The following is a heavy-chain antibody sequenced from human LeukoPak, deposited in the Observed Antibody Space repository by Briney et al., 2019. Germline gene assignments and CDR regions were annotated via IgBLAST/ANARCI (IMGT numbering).Heavy chain of an antibody. Sequence: ASVKVSCKASGYTFTSYGISWVRQAPGQGLEWIGWISAYNGNTNYAQKLQGRVTMTADTSTSTAYMELRSLRSDDTAVYYCARALGSSYYDFWSGYSDAFDIWGQGTMVTVSS. J-gene: IGHJ3*02. V-gene: IGHV1-18*01. D-gene: IGHD3-3*01. CDR3: ARALGSSYYDFWSGYSDAFDI. CDR2: ISAYNGNT. CDR1: GYTFTSYG.